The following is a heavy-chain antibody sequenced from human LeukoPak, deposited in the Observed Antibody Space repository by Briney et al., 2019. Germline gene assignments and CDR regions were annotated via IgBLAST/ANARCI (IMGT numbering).Heavy chain of an antibody. D-gene: IGHD1-20*01. CDR2: INHSGST. CDR3: ARPPITGAYDAFDI. J-gene: IGHJ3*02. Sequence: SETLSLTCAVYGGSFSGYYWSWIRQPPGKGLEWIGEINHSGSTNYNPSLKSRVTISVDTSKNQFSLKLSSVTAADTAVYYCARPPITGAYDAFDIWGQGTMVTVSS. V-gene: IGHV4-34*01. CDR1: GGSFSGYY.